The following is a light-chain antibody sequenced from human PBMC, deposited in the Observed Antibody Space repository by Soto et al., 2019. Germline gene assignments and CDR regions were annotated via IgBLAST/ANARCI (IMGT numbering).Light chain of an antibody. CDR1: SGDVGGYNY. CDR3: SSWTSSSTVA. CDR2: EVS. V-gene: IGLV2-14*01. Sequence: QSVLTQPASVSGSPGQSITISCTGNSGDVGGYNYVSWYQQHPGKAPKLIIYEVSNRPSGVSNRFSGSKSGNTASLTISGLQAEDDTDYYRSSWTSSSTVAFGGGTKVTVL. J-gene: IGLJ2*01.